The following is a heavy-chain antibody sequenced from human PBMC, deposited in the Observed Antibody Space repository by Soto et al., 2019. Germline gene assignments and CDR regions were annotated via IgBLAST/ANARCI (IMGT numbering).Heavy chain of an antibody. J-gene: IGHJ6*03. CDR1: GFTFSNYW. D-gene: IGHD2-15*01. V-gene: IGHV3-74*01. CDR3: ARGDCVGGTCYSLAGSFYYYMDV. Sequence: EVQLVESGGGLVQPGGSLRLSCVASGFTFSNYWMYWVRQAPGEGLVWVSRIKSDGSVSSYADSVKGRLTISRDNVKNTLYLQMDSPRAEDTAVYYCARGDCVGGTCYSLAGSFYYYMDVWGKGTTVTVFS. CDR2: IKSDGSVS.